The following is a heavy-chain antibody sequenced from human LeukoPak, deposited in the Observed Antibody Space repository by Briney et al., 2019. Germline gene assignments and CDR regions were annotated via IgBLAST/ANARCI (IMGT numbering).Heavy chain of an antibody. CDR1: GYTFTSYG. D-gene: IGHD6-13*01. J-gene: IGHJ4*02. V-gene: IGHV1-18*01. CDR3: ARASRYSSSWFESED. Sequence: ASVKVSCKASGYTFTSYGISWVRQAPGQGLEWMGWISAYNGNTNYAQKLQGRATMTTDTSTSTAYMELRSLRSDDTAVYYCARASRYSSSWFESEDWGQGTLVTVSS. CDR2: ISAYNGNT.